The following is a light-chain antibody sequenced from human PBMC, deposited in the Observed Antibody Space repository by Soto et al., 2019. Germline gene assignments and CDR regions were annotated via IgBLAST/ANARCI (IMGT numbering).Light chain of an antibody. CDR3: QTWGTGIVV. J-gene: IGLJ2*01. Sequence: QPVLTQSPSASASLGASVKLTCTLSSGHSSYAIAWHQQQPEKGPRYLMKLNSDGSHSKGDGLPDRFSGSSSGAERYLTISRLPSEDEADYYCQTWGTGIVVFGGGTKVTVL. CDR1: SGHSSYA. CDR2: LNSDGSH. V-gene: IGLV4-69*01.